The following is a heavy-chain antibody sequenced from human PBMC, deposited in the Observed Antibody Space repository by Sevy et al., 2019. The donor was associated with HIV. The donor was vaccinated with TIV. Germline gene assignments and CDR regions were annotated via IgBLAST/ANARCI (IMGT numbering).Heavy chain of an antibody. V-gene: IGHV3-23*01. CDR2: IIGSGGRT. CDR1: GFTFSSYA. D-gene: IGHD4-17*01. J-gene: IGHJ4*02. CDR3: AKDGHDYGDFYFNY. Sequence: GGSLRLSCAASGFTFSSYAMSWVRQAPGKGPEWDSCIIGSGGRTYYAESVKRRFTISRDNAKNTLYLQMNNLRAEDTAVYYCAKDGHDYGDFYFNYWGQGTLVTVSS.